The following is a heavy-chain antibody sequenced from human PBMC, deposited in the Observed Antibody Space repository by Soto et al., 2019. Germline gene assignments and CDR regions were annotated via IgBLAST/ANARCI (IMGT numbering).Heavy chain of an antibody. D-gene: IGHD4-17*01. CDR1: GFTFSNAW. J-gene: IGHJ4*02. CDR2: IKSRTDGGTT. V-gene: IGHV3-15*01. CDR3: TTFGLRWGFVY. Sequence: EVQLVESGGGLVKPGESLRLSCATSGFTFSNAWMSWVRQAPGKGLEWVGRIKSRTDGGTTDYAAPVKGRFTISRDDSKNTLHLQMNGLKTEDTAVYYCTTFGLRWGFVYLGQGTLVTVSS.